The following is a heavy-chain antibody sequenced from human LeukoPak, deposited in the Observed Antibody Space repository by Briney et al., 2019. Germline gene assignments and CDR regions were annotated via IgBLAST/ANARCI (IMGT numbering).Heavy chain of an antibody. CDR3: ARDWYYYDSSGYYGGYNYYGVDV. CDR1: GFTFSSYA. Sequence: GRSLRLSCAASGFTFSSYAMHWVRQAPGKGLEWVAVISYDATNKYYADSVKGRFTISRDNSKNTLYLQMSSLRPEDTAVYYCARDWYYYDSSGYYGGYNYYGVDVWGQGTTVTVSS. D-gene: IGHD3-22*01. CDR2: ISYDATNK. J-gene: IGHJ6*02. V-gene: IGHV3-30-3*01.